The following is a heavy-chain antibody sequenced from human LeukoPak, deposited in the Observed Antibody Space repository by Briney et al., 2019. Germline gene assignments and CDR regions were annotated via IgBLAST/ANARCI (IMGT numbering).Heavy chain of an antibody. D-gene: IGHD5-18*01. Sequence: GSLRLSCAASGFTFSSYWMSWVRQAPGKGLEWVANIKQDGSEKYYVDSVKGRFTISRDNAKNSLYLQMNSLGAEDTAVYYCARDPGYSYGPYYFDYWGQGTLVTVSS. V-gene: IGHV3-7*01. J-gene: IGHJ4*02. CDR2: IKQDGSEK. CDR1: GFTFSSYW. CDR3: ARDPGYSYGPYYFDY.